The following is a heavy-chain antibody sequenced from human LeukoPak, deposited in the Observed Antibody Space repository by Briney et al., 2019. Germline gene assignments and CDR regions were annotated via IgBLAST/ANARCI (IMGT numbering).Heavy chain of an antibody. J-gene: IGHJ3*02. Sequence: GGSLRLSCAASGFTFSDYYMSWIRQAPGKGLEWVSYISSSSYTNYADSVKGRFTISRDNAKNSLYLQMNSLRAEDTAVYYCARDRAGSRDAFDIWGQGTMVTVSS. CDR2: ISSSSYT. D-gene: IGHD6-19*01. CDR3: ARDRAGSRDAFDI. V-gene: IGHV3-11*06. CDR1: GFTFSDYY.